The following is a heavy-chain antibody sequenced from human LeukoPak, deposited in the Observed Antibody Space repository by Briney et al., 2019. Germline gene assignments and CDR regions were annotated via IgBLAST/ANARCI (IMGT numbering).Heavy chain of an antibody. D-gene: IGHD3-10*01. CDR1: EFTLSSYS. CDR3: ARDWMVRGVTTNYYYYMDV. Sequence: GGSLRPSCAASEFTLSSYSMNWVRQAPGKGLEWVSFISRSSSYIYYGDSVKGRFTISRDNAKNSLYLQMNSLRAEDTAVYYCARDWMVRGVTTNYYYYMDVWGKGTTVTVSS. CDR2: ISRSSSYI. J-gene: IGHJ6*03. V-gene: IGHV3-21*01.